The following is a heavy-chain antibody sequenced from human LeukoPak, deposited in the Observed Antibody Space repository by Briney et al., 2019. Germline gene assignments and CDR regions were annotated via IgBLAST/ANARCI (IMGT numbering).Heavy chain of an antibody. Sequence: KTSETLSLTCTVSGGSISSYYWSWIRQPPGKGLEWIGYIYTSGSTNYNPSLKSRVTISVDTSKNQFSLKLSSVTAADTAVYHCARSLVHRYYFDYWGQGTLVTVSS. CDR1: GGSISSYY. D-gene: IGHD6-6*01. V-gene: IGHV4-4*09. CDR2: IYTSGST. J-gene: IGHJ4*02. CDR3: ARSLVHRYYFDY.